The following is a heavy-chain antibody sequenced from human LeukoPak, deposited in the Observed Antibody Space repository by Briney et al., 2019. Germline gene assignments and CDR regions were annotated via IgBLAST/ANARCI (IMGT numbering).Heavy chain of an antibody. J-gene: IGHJ3*02. Sequence: ASVKVSCKASGYTFTSYGISWVRQAPGQGLEWMGWISAYNCNTNYAQKLQGRVTMTTDTSTNTAYMELRSLRSDDTAVYYCARGQGVYYYDSSGSHDAFDIWGQGTMVTVSS. CDR1: GYTFTSYG. V-gene: IGHV1-18*01. D-gene: IGHD3-22*01. CDR3: ARGQGVYYYDSSGSHDAFDI. CDR2: ISAYNCNT.